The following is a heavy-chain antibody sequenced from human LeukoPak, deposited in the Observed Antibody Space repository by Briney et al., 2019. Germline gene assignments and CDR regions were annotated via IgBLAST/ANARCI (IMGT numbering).Heavy chain of an antibody. Sequence: GGSLRLSCVVSGISLSNYVMTWVRQAPGKGLEWVSYISERGGSTTYADSVKGRFTISRDTSLNTLYLQMNNLRAEDTAVYFCAKRGVVIRGILVIGYHQEAYHYDFWGQGVLVTVSS. V-gene: IGHV3-23*01. J-gene: IGHJ4*02. CDR1: GISLSNYV. CDR3: AKRGVVIRGILVIGYHQEAYHYDF. CDR2: ISERGGST. D-gene: IGHD3-10*01.